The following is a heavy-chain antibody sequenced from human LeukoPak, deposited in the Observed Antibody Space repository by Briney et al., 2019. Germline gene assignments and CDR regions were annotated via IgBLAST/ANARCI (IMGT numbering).Heavy chain of an antibody. D-gene: IGHD5-18*01. V-gene: IGHV4-39*01. J-gene: IGHJ3*02. CDR1: GGSISSSSYY. CDR2: MYYSGST. Sequence: PSETLSLTCTVSGGSISSSSYYWGWIRQPPGKGLEWIGSMYYSGSTYYNPSLKSRATISVDTSKNQFSLKLSSVTAADTAVYYCARPLVDTAMEGAFDIWGQGTMVTVSS. CDR3: ARPLVDTAMEGAFDI.